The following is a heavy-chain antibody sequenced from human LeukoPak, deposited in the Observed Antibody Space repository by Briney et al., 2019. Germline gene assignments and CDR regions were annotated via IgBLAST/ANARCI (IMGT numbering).Heavy chain of an antibody. Sequence: SETLSLTCTVSGGSISSGDYYWSWIRQPPGKGLEWVGYIYYSGSTYYNPSLKSRVTISFDTSKTQFSLKLSSVTAADTAVYYCARGSSGLSKWGQGTLVTVSS. CDR3: ARGSSGLSK. CDR1: GGSISSGDYY. D-gene: IGHD6-19*01. V-gene: IGHV4-30-4*02. J-gene: IGHJ4*02. CDR2: IYYSGST.